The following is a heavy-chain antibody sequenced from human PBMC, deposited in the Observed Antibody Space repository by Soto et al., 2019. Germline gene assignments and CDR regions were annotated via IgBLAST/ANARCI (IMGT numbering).Heavy chain of an antibody. CDR3: AKVAGLGFVRYFDS. V-gene: IGHV3-23*01. D-gene: IGHD5-12*01. J-gene: IGHJ4*02. Sequence: EVQLLGSGGGLVQPGWSLRLSCSASGFTFSSDSMSRVRQAPWKGGAWVSAISGSGGSTDDADSMKGRFTISSDNSKNTQYMQMNCRNAEDKAVDYCAKVAGLGFVRYFDSWGQGTLVTVSS. CDR2: ISGSGGST. CDR1: GFTFSSDS.